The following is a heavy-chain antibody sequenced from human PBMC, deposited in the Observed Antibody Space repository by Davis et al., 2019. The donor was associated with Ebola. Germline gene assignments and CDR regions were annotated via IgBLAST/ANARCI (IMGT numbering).Heavy chain of an antibody. CDR2: ISSDGSNK. CDR1: GFTFSSYG. J-gene: IGHJ4*02. V-gene: IGHV3-30*18. Sequence: GGSLRLSCAASGFTFSSYGMHWVRQAPGKGLEWVAVISSDGSNKYYVDSVKGRFTISRDNSKNALYLQMNSLRAEDTAVYYCAKGTRDYWGQGTLVTVSS. CDR3: AKGTRDY.